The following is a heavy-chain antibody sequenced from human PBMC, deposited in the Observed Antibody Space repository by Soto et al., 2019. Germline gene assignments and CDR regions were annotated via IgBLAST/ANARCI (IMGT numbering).Heavy chain of an antibody. Sequence: GGSLRLSCVASGFTFSSYAMSWVRQAPGKGLVWVSRINSDGTTTSYADSVKGRFTISRGNAKNTLYLQMNSLRAEDTAVYYCARPHTGFDYWGQGTLVTVSS. V-gene: IGHV3-74*01. CDR1: GFTFSSYA. CDR3: ARPHTGFDY. D-gene: IGHD4-17*01. CDR2: INSDGTTT. J-gene: IGHJ4*02.